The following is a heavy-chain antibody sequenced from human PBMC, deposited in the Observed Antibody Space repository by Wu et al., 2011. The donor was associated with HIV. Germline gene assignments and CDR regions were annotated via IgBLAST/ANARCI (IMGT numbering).Heavy chain of an antibody. Sequence: VQLVQSGAEVKKPGESLKISCQGSGYIFTNYGIGWVRQMPGKGLEWMGIIYPGDSDTRYSPSFQGQVTISADKSISTAYLQWSSLKASDTAIYYCARHLDGGSGSYFLDYWGQGTLLTVSS. CDR2: IYPGDSDT. CDR3: ARHLDGGSGSYFLDY. J-gene: IGHJ4*02. CDR1: GYIFTNYG. V-gene: IGHV5-51*01. D-gene: IGHD3-10*01.